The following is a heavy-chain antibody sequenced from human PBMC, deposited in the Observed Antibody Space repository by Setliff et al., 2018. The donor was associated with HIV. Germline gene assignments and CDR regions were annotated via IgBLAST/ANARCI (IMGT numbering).Heavy chain of an antibody. CDR3: ARIRTTHYYYMDV. CDR2: IDWDDDK. D-gene: IGHD1-1*01. V-gene: IGHV2-70*17. CDR1: GFSLSTSGMC. J-gene: IGHJ6*03. Sequence: SGPTLVNPTPPLTLTCTFSGFSLSTSGMCVSWIRQPPGKALEWLARIDWDDDKFYSTSLKTRLTISKDTSKNQAVLTMTNMDPVDTATYYCARIRTTHYYYMDVWGKGTKVTVSS.